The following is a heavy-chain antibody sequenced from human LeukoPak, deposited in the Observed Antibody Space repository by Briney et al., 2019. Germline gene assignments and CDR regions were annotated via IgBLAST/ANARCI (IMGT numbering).Heavy chain of an antibody. CDR1: GYTFTNYG. CDR2: ISAYNGNT. Sequence: ASVKVPCKASGYTFTNYGISWVRQAPGQGREWMGGISAYNGNTNYAQKLQSRVTMTTDTSTITAYMELRSLGSDDTAVYYCARGTGTYSRGQAAVQHWGQGTLVTVSS. D-gene: IGHD1-7*01. V-gene: IGHV1-18*01. J-gene: IGHJ1*01. CDR3: ARGTGTYSRGQAAVQH.